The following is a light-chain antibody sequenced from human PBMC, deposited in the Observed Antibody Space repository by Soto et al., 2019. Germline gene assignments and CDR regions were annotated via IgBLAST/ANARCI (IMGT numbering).Light chain of an antibody. CDR3: SSYGGTNTLVM. CDR2: EVN. V-gene: IGLV2-8*01. CDR1: SRDVGGYNY. Sequence: QSALTQPPSASGSPGQSVTISCTGTSRDVGGYNYVSWYQQHPGKAPKLMIYEVNKRPSGVPDRFSGSKSGNTASLTVTGPQAEDEADYYCSSYGGTNTLVMFGGGTKLTVL. J-gene: IGLJ3*02.